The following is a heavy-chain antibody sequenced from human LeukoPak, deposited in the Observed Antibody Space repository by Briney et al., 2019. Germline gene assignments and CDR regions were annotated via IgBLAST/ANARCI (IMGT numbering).Heavy chain of an antibody. CDR2: INHSEST. CDR1: GGSFSGYY. Sequence: PSETLSLTCAVYGGSFSGYYWSWIRQPPGKGLEWIGEINHSESTNYNPSLKSRVTISVDTSKNQFSLKLSSVTAADTAVYYCARGRGHYYGSGLYFDYWGQGTLVTVFS. CDR3: ARGRGHYYGSGLYFDY. D-gene: IGHD3-10*01. V-gene: IGHV4-34*01. J-gene: IGHJ4*02.